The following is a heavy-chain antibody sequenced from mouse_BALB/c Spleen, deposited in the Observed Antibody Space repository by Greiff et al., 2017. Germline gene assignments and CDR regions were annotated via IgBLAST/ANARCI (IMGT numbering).Heavy chain of an antibody. D-gene: IGHD2-4*01. CDR1: GYSITSGYY. CDR2: ISYDGSN. J-gene: IGHJ4*01. Sequence: EVKLVESGPGLVKPSQSLSLTCSVTGYSITSGYYWNWIRQFPGNKLEWMGYISYDGSNNYNPSLKNRISITRDTSKNQFFLKLNSVTTEDTATYYCASIYYDYDRDAMDYWGQGTSVTVSS. V-gene: IGHV3-6*02. CDR3: ASIYYDYDRDAMDY.